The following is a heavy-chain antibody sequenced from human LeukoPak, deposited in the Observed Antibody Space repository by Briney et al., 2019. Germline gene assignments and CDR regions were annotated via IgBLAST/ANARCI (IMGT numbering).Heavy chain of an antibody. CDR2: ISHDAIHK. J-gene: IGHJ6*03. Sequence: PGRSLRLSCAASGFTFSTYAMHWVRQAPGKGLEWVAVISHDAIHKYYADSVKGRFTISRDHSKNTLYLQMNSLRAEDTAVYYCARVKQQLVWNYSYYYMDVWGKGTTVTVSS. CDR1: GFTFSTYA. CDR3: ARVKQQLVWNYSYYYMDV. D-gene: IGHD6-13*01. V-gene: IGHV3-30-3*01.